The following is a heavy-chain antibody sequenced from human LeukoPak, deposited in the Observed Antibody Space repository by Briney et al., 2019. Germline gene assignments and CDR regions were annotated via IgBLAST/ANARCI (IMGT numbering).Heavy chain of an antibody. CDR1: GFTFSSYA. CDR2: ISYDGSNK. D-gene: IGHD2-8*02. V-gene: IGHV3-30-3*01. CDR3: ARDGLLGYFDY. J-gene: IGHJ4*02. Sequence: GGSLRLSCAASGFTFSSYAMHWVRQAPGKGLEWVAVISYDGSNKYYANSVKGRFTISRDNSKNTLYLQMNSLRAEDTAVYYCARDGLLGYFDYWGQGTLVTVSS.